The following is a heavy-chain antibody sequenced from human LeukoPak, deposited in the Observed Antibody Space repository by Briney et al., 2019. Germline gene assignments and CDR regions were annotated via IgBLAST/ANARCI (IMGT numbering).Heavy chain of an antibody. V-gene: IGHV4-4*09. CDR1: GGSISSYY. CDR3: ASSTTGVYYFDY. J-gene: IGHJ4*02. CDR2: IYTSGST. Sequence: SETLSLTCTVSGGSISSYYWSWIRQPPGKGLEWIGYIYTSGSTNYNPSLKSRVTISVDTSKNQFSLKLSSVTAADTAVYYCASSTTGVYYFDYWGQGTLVTVSS. D-gene: IGHD4-17*01.